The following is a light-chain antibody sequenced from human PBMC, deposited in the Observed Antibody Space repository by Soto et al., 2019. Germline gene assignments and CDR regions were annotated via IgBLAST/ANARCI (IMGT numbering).Light chain of an antibody. CDR1: SSDVGVYNY. J-gene: IGLJ2*01. CDR3: CSYVGSSPYVL. CDR2: DVS. V-gene: IGLV2-11*01. Sequence: QSALTQPRSVSGSPGQSVTISCTGTSSDVGVYNYVSWYQQYPGKAPKIMIYDVSKRPSGVPDRFSGSKSDNTASLTISGLQAEDEADYYCCSYVGSSPYVLFGGGTKVTVL.